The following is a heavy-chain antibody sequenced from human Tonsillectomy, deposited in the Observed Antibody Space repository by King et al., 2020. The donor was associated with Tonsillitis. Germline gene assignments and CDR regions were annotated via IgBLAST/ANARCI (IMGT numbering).Heavy chain of an antibody. CDR1: GFTFSSYA. J-gene: IGHJ4*02. V-gene: IGHV3-23*04. Sequence: QLVQSGGGLVQPGGSLRLSCAASGFTFSSYAMSWVRQAPGKGLEWVSGISGSGGSTNYAASVKGRFTISRDNSKNTLYLQMNSLRAEDTAVYYCAKVSGPRVGATTKGYFDYWGQGTLVTVSS. CDR3: AKVSGPRVGATTKGYFDY. D-gene: IGHD1-26*01. CDR2: ISGSGGST.